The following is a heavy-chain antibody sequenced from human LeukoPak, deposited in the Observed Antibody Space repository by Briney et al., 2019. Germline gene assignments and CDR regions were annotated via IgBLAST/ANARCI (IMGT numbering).Heavy chain of an antibody. V-gene: IGHV3-15*01. CDR2: IKKKTDGETT. Sequence: PGGSLRLSCAASGFTFSNAWMSWVRQAPGKGLEWVGRIKKKTDGETTDYAAPVKGRFTISRDDSKNTLYLEMKSLKSDDTAVYYCAAGTGTSDFDYWGQGTLVTVSS. D-gene: IGHD1-1*01. CDR3: AAGTGTSDFDY. J-gene: IGHJ4*02. CDR1: GFTFSNAW.